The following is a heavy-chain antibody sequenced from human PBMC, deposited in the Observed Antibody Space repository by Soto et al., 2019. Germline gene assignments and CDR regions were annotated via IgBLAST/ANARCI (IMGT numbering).Heavy chain of an antibody. Sequence: QVQLVQSGAEVKKPGASVKVSCKASGYTFTSYAMHWVRQAPGQRLEWMGWINAGHGNTKYSQKFQGRVTITRDTSASTAYMELSSLISEDTAVYYCARRRRFLERREKALAAFDIWGQGTMVTVSS. V-gene: IGHV1-3*01. D-gene: IGHD3-3*01. J-gene: IGHJ3*02. CDR3: ARRRRFLERREKALAAFDI. CDR1: GYTFTSYA. CDR2: INAGHGNT.